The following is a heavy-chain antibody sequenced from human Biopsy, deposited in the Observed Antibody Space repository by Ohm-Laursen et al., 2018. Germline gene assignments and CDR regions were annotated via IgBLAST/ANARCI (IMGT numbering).Heavy chain of an antibody. CDR1: GFTFQDHA. J-gene: IGHJ6*02. Sequence: SLRLSCTASGFTFQDHAMHWVRQAPGKGLEWVSGISWNSGSINYAVSVKGRFTISRDNADNSLHLQMKSLRAEDTAVYYCARELGNGMDVWGQGTPVTVSS. CDR2: ISWNSGSI. CDR3: ARELGNGMDV. V-gene: IGHV3-9*01.